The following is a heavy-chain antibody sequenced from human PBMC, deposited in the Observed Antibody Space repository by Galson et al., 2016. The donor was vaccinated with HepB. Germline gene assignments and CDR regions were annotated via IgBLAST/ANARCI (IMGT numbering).Heavy chain of an antibody. J-gene: IGHJ4*02. Sequence: SLRLSCAVSGFTLKDYNINWVRQAPGKGLEWVSYISSSGRDIQYAGTVKGRFTSSRDNAKNSLPLQMNSLRVEDTAVYYCARDSGDWDSGYYRSFDYWGQGTLVTVSS. CDR1: GFTLKDYN. D-gene: IGHD1-26*01. CDR3: ARDSGDWDSGYYRSFDY. CDR2: ISSSGRDI. V-gene: IGHV3-21*01.